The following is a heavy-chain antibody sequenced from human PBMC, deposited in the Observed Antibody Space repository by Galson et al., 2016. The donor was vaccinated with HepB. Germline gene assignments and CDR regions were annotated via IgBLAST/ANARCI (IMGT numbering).Heavy chain of an antibody. V-gene: IGHV3-11*06. CDR2: ISGSSSYT. CDR1: GFMFSDSY. J-gene: IGHJ6*04. Sequence: SLRLSCAASGFMFSDSYMSWIRQAPGKGLEWVSYISGSSSYTNYPDSVKGRFTISRDNAKNSVYLQMNSLRAEDTAVYYCARGRDADVWGKGTTVTVSS. CDR3: ARGRDADV.